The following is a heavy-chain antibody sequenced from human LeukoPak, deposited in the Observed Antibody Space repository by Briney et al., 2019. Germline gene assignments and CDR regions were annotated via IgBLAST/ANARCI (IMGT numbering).Heavy chain of an antibody. J-gene: IGHJ4*02. CDR1: AGSVSSGSYY. CDR3: ARNLSGSGGTCYDR. Sequence: SETLSLTCTVSAGSVSSGSYYWSWIRQPPGKGLEWIVYIYYSGSTNYNPSIKSRVTISLDMSKYRFSLKLSYVTCGDRAVYYCARNLSGSGGTCYDRGGQGTLVTVSS. D-gene: IGHD2-15*01. CDR2: IYYSGST. V-gene: IGHV4-61*01.